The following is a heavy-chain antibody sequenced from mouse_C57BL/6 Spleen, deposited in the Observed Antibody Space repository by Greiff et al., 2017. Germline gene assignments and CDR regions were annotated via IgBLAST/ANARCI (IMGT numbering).Heavy chain of an antibody. J-gene: IGHJ2*01. Sequence: EVMLVESEGGLVQPGSSMKLSCTASGFTFSDYYMAWVRQVPEKGLEWVANINYDGSSTYYLDSLKSRFIISRDNAKNILYLQMSSLKSEDTATYYCAREGSYGSSFFDYWGQGTTLTVSS. V-gene: IGHV5-16*01. D-gene: IGHD1-1*01. CDR3: AREGSYGSSFFDY. CDR1: GFTFSDYY. CDR2: INYDGSST.